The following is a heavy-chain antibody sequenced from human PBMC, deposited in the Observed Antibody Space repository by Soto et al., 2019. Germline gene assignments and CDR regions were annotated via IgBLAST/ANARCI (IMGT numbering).Heavy chain of an antibody. D-gene: IGHD2-15*01. J-gene: IGHJ6*02. CDR3: ARGYCSGGSCYSGWSMDV. CDR2: IYSGGNT. CDR1: GFTVSTNY. V-gene: IGHV3-53*01. Sequence: PGGSLRLSCAASGFTVSTNYMSWVRQAPGKGLEWVSMIYSGGNTYYSDSVKGRFTISRDNSKNTLYLQINSLRAEDTAVYYCARGYCSGGSCYSGWSMDVWGQGTTVTVSS.